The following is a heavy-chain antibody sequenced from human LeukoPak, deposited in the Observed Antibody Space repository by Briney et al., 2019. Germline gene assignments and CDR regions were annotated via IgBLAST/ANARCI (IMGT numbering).Heavy chain of an antibody. CDR1: GFTFSSYA. Sequence: PGASLRLSCAASGFTFSSYAMSWVRQAPGKGLEWVSAISGSGGSTYYAGSVKGRFTISRDNSKNTLYLQMNSLRAEDTGVYYCAKADYYDFWSGYFDYWGQGTLVTVSS. CDR3: AKADYYDFWSGYFDY. J-gene: IGHJ4*02. V-gene: IGHV3-23*01. CDR2: ISGSGGST. D-gene: IGHD3-3*01.